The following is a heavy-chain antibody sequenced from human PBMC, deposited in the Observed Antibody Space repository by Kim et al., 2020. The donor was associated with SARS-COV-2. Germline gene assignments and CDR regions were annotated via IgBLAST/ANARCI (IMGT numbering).Heavy chain of an antibody. Sequence: ASVKVSCKVSGYTLTELSMHWVRQAPGKGLEWMGGFDPEDGETIYAQKFQGRVTMTEDTSTDTAYMELSSLRSEDTAVYYCATDRSFDSSGSAAFFRAFDIWGQGTMVTVSS. CDR3: ATDRSFDSSGSAAFFRAFDI. CDR2: FDPEDGET. D-gene: IGHD3-22*01. V-gene: IGHV1-24*01. J-gene: IGHJ3*02. CDR1: GYTLTELS.